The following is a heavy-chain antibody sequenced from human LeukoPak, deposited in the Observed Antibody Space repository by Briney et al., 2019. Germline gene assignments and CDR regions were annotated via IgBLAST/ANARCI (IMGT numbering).Heavy chain of an antibody. Sequence: GGSLRLSCAASGFTFSSYTMYWVRQAPGKGLEYVSAISSNGGSTYYANSVKGRFTISRDNAKESVYLQMNSLRGDDTAVYYCARVGAAAGYYFDYWGQGTLVTVSS. D-gene: IGHD6-13*01. V-gene: IGHV3-64*01. CDR3: ARVGAAAGYYFDY. J-gene: IGHJ4*02. CDR2: ISSNGGST. CDR1: GFTFSSYT.